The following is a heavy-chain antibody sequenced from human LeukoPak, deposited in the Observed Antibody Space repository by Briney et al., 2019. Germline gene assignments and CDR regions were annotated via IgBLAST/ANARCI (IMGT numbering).Heavy chain of an antibody. J-gene: IGHJ4*02. V-gene: IGHV3-23*01. Sequence: PGGSLRLSCAASGFTFRTYAMSWVRQAPGKGLQRVSAISGSDDSPYYVDSVKGRFTISRDNSKSTLYLQMNSLRAEDTAVYYCASQRGATILGSFDYWGQGTLVTVSS. CDR1: GFTFRTYA. CDR3: ASQRGATILGSFDY. CDR2: ISGSDDSP. D-gene: IGHD3-3*01.